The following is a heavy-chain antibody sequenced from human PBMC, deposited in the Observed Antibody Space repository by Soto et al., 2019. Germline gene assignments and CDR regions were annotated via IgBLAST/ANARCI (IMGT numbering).Heavy chain of an antibody. D-gene: IGHD3-22*01. J-gene: IGHJ3*02. Sequence: ASVKVSCKASGYTFTGYYMHWVRQAPGQGLEWMGWINPNSGGTNYAQKFQGWVTMTRDTSISTAYMELNSLKTEDTAVYYCTRRAEYYYDSSGYYGSDAFDIWGQGTMVTVSS. CDR2: INPNSGGT. CDR1: GYTFTGYY. CDR3: TRRAEYYYDSSGYYGSDAFDI. V-gene: IGHV1-2*04.